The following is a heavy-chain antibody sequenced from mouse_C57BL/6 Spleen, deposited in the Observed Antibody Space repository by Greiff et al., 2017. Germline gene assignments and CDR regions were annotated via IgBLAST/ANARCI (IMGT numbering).Heavy chain of an antibody. Sequence: VQLKQSVAELVRPGASVKLSCTASGFNIKNTYMHWVKQRPEQGLEWIGRIDPANGNTKYAPKFQGKATITADTSSNTAYLQLSSLTSEDTAIYYCASHYYGSSYESAMDYWGQGTSVTVSS. CDR2: IDPANGNT. J-gene: IGHJ4*01. CDR1: GFNIKNTY. CDR3: ASHYYGSSYESAMDY. D-gene: IGHD1-1*01. V-gene: IGHV14-3*01.